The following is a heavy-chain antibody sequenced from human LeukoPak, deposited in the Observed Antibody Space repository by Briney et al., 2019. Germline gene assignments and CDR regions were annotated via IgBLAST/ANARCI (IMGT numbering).Heavy chain of an antibody. CDR1: GFTFSSYW. J-gene: IGHJ6*02. CDR2: IKQDGSEK. CDR3: AKLLWFGELLYEGYYYGMGV. V-gene: IGHV3-7*01. Sequence: GGSLRLSCAASGFTFSSYWMSWVRQAPGKGLEWVANIKQDGSEKYYVDSVKGRFTISRDNAKNSLYLQMNSLRAEDTAVYYCAKLLWFGELLYEGYYYGMGVWGQGTTVTVSS. D-gene: IGHD3-10*01.